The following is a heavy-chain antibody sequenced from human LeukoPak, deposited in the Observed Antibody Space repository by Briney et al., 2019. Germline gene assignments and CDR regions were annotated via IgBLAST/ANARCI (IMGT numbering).Heavy chain of an antibody. CDR2: IYYSGAT. J-gene: IGHJ3*02. D-gene: IGHD6-6*01. Sequence: PSETLSLTCTVSGGSISTYYWIWIRQPPGKGLEWIGSIYYSGATNYNPSLKSRVTISVDTSKNQFSLKLSSVTAADTAIFYCARERARTDAFDIWGQGTMVTVSS. CDR3: ARERARTDAFDI. CDR1: GGSISTYY. V-gene: IGHV4-59*01.